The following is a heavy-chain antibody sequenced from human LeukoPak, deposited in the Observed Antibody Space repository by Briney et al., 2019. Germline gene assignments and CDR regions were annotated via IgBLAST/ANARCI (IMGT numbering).Heavy chain of an antibody. CDR1: GFGFSSYW. J-gene: IGHJ4*02. CDR3: GRSLGPLTEY. D-gene: IGHD7-27*01. Sequence: GGSLRLSCAASGFGFSSYWMHWVRQAPGEGLMWVSRINSGGSGTSYADSVEGRFTISRDNAKDTLYLQMNSLRVEDTAVYYCGRSLGPLTEYWGQGNLVTVSS. V-gene: IGHV3-74*01. CDR2: INSGGSGT.